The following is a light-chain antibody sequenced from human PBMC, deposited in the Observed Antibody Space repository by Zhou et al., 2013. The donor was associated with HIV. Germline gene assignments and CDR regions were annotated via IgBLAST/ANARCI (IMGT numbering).Light chain of an antibody. Sequence: EIVMTQSPATLSVSPGERATLSCRASQTISNYLAWFQQKPGQAPRLLMYGASSRANGIPDRFSGSGSGTDFTLTISSLQPEDFATYYCQQANSFSLTFGGGTKVEIK. CDR3: QQANSFSLT. J-gene: IGKJ4*01. V-gene: IGKV3D-15*01. CDR1: QTISNY. CDR2: GAS.